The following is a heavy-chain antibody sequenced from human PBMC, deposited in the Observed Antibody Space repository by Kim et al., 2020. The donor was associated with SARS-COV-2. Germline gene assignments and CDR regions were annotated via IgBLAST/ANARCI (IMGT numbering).Heavy chain of an antibody. Sequence: YADAVKAPCTTSWDNAKNPLSLQMNSLRAEDTAVYYCASRALMVRGVVDVWGQGTTVTVSS. V-gene: IGHV3-11*01. J-gene: IGHJ6*02. CDR3: ASRALMVRGVVDV. D-gene: IGHD3-10*01.